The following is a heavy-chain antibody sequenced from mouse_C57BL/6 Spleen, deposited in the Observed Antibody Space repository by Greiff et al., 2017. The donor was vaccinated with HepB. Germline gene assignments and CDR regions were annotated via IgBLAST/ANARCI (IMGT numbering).Heavy chain of an antibody. CDR3: ARLNYPHAMDY. CDR1: GYTFTNYW. CDR2: IYPGGGYT. V-gene: IGHV1-63*01. D-gene: IGHD2-1*01. Sequence: VKLMESGAELVRPGTSVKMSCKASGYTFTNYWIGWAKQRPGHGLEWIGDIYPGGGYTNYNEKFKGKATLTADKSSSTAYMQFSSLTSEDSAIYYCARLNYPHAMDYWGQGTSVTVSS. J-gene: IGHJ4*01.